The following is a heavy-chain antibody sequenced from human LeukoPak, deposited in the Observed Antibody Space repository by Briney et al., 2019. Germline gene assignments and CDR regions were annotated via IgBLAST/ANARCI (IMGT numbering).Heavy chain of an antibody. J-gene: IGHJ6*04. CDR1: GFTFSSYG. CDR2: ISGSGGST. CDR3: AELGITMIGGV. Sequence: GGTLRLSCAASGFTFSSYGMSWIRQAPGKGLEWVSAISGSGGSTYYADSVKGRFTISRDNAKNSLYLQMNSLRAEDTAVYYCAELGITMIGGVWGKGTTVTISS. V-gene: IGHV3-23*01. D-gene: IGHD3-10*02.